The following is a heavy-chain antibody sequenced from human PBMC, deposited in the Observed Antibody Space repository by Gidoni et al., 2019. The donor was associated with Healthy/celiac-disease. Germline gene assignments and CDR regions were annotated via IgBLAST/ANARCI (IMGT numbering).Heavy chain of an antibody. V-gene: IGHV4-34*01. Sequence: QVQLQQWVAGPLKPSETLSLTCAVYGGSSRGYYWSWIRQPPGKGLEWIGEINHSGSTNYNPSLKSRVTISVDTSKNQFSLKLSSVTAADTAVYYCARGVAYCGGDCYFPFDYWGQGTLVTVSS. D-gene: IGHD2-21*01. CDR3: ARGVAYCGGDCYFPFDY. CDR2: INHSGST. J-gene: IGHJ4*02. CDR1: GGSSRGYY.